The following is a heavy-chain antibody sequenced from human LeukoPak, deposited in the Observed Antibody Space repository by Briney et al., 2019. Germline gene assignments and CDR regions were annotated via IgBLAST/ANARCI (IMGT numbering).Heavy chain of an antibody. Sequence: GPGLVKPSETLSLTCTVSGGSISTYYWSWIRQPPGKGLEWIGYIHYSGSTNYNPSLKSRVTISVDTSKNQFSLKLSSVTAADTAVYYCARAEMPTRSRFDQWGQGTLVTVTS. J-gene: IGHJ4*02. D-gene: IGHD1-1*01. CDR1: GGSISTYY. CDR3: ARAEMPTRSRFDQ. CDR2: IHYSGST. V-gene: IGHV4-59*08.